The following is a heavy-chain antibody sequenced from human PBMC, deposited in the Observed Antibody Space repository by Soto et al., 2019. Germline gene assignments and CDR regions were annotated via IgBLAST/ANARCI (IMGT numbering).Heavy chain of an antibody. Sequence: GGSLRLSCAASGFTFRSYAMNWVRQTQEKGLERVSSISSTSTYTHYADSVKGRFTISRDNANNSLFLQMNSLRAEDTAIYYCARDLALAGNYWGQGALVTVS. V-gene: IGHV3-21*01. CDR2: ISSTSTYT. D-gene: IGHD6-19*01. J-gene: IGHJ4*02. CDR3: ARDLALAGNY. CDR1: GFTFRSYA.